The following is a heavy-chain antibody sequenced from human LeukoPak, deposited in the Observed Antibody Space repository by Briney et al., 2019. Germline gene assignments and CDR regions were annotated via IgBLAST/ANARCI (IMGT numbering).Heavy chain of an antibody. CDR1: GFTFSSYG. V-gene: IGHV3-33*01. CDR2: IWYDGSNK. D-gene: IGHD6-19*01. CDR3: AREGGFGWSEGYYFDY. Sequence: AGGSLRLSCAASGFTFSSYGMHWVRQAPGKGLEWVAVIWYDGSNKYYADSVKGRFTISRDNSKNTLYLQMNSLRAEDTAVHYCAREGGFGWSEGYYFDYWGQGTLVTVSS. J-gene: IGHJ4*02.